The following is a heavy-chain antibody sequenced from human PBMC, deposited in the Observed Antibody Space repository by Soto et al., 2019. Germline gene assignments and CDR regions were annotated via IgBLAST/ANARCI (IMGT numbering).Heavy chain of an antibody. D-gene: IGHD1-20*01. CDR2: IYYSGST. J-gene: IGHJ6*02. Sequence: QVQLQESGPGLVKPSQTLSFTCTVSGGSISSGDDFWTWIRQPPGKGLEWIGYIYYSGSTYYNPSLKSRLTMSVDTSKNQFSLKLSSVTAADTAVYYCARDRAKWKDYYYYGMDVWGQGTTVTVSS. CDR3: ARDRAKWKDYYYYGMDV. CDR1: GGSISSGDDF. V-gene: IGHV4-30-4*01.